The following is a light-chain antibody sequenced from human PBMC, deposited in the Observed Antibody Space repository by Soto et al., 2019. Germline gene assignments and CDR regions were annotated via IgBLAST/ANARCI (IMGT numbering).Light chain of an antibody. CDR2: EVS. V-gene: IGLV2-14*01. CDR3: SSYTTTRTRV. CDR1: SSDVGRYNY. J-gene: IGLJ3*02. Sequence: QSVLTQPASVSGSPGQSITISCTGTSSDVGRYNYVSWYQQHPGKAPKLMIYEVSNRPSGVSNRFSGSKSGNTASLTISGLQAEDEADYYCSSYTTTRTRVFGGGTQLTVL.